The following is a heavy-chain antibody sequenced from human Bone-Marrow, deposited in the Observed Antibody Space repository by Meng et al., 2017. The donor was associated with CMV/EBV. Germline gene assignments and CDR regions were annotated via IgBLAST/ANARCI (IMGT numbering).Heavy chain of an antibody. Sequence: SETLSLTCAVFGGSFRAYYWSWIRQPPGKGLEWVGEINHSGSTNYNPSLKSRVTISVDTSKNQFSLKLSSVTAADTAVYYCARVFGYCSSTSCLSPFYYYYGMDVWGQGTTVTVSS. V-gene: IGHV4-34*01. J-gene: IGHJ6*02. CDR1: GGSFRAYY. CDR3: ARVFGYCSSTSCLSPFYYYYGMDV. D-gene: IGHD2-2*03. CDR2: INHSGST.